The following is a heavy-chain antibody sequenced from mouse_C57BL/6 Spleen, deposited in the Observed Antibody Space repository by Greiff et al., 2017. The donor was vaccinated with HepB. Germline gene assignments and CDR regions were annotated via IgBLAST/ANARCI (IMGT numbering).Heavy chain of an antibody. CDR3: SRAPDYDLYYYAMDY. J-gene: IGHJ4*01. CDR2: ISYDGSN. Sequence: EVQLQQSGPGLVKPSQSLSLTCSVTGYSITSGYYWNWIRQFPGNKLEWMGYISYDGSNNYNPSLKNRISITRDTSKNQFFLKLNSVTTEDTATYYCSRAPDYDLYYYAMDYWGKGTSVTVSS. CDR1: GYSITSGYY. D-gene: IGHD2-4*01. V-gene: IGHV3-6*01.